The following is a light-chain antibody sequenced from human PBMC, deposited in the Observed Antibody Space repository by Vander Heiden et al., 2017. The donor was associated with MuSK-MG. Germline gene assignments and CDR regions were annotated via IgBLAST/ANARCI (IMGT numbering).Light chain of an antibody. V-gene: IGKV1-27*01. J-gene: IGKJ1*01. Sequence: DIQMTRSPSSLSASVGDRVTITCRASQGISNYLAWYQQKLGKVPKLLIYAASTLKSGVPSRFSGSGSGTDFTLTISSLQPEDVATYYCQKDNSAPRTFGQGTKVEIK. CDR3: QKDNSAPRT. CDR2: AAS. CDR1: QGISNY.